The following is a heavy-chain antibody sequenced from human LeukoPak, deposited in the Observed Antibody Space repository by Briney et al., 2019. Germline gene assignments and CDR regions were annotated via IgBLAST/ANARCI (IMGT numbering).Heavy chain of an antibody. V-gene: IGHV1-69*02. D-gene: IGHD1-26*01. J-gene: IGHJ4*02. CDR1: GGTFSSYT. CDR3: ARGRRSPKWELPMSY. CDR2: IIPILGIA. Sequence: GASVKVSCKASGGTFSSYTISWVRQAPGQGLEWMGRIIPILGIANYAQKFQGRVTITADKSTSTAYMELSSLRSEDTAVYYCARGRRSPKWELPMSYWGQGTLVTVSS.